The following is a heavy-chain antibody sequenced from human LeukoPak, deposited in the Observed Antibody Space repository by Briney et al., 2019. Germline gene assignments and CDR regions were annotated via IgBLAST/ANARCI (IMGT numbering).Heavy chain of an antibody. V-gene: IGHV4-59*01. J-gene: IGHJ5*02. CDR2: IIDTGST. CDR1: GDSIRTYY. CDR3: ARSSLTGGWFDP. Sequence: SGTLSLTCSVSGDSIRTYYWSWIRQPPGKGLEWIGYIIDTGSTNYKPSLKTRLTMSVDVSKNQISLKLSSVTAADTAVYYCARSSLTGGWFDPWGQGTLVTVSS. D-gene: IGHD7-27*01.